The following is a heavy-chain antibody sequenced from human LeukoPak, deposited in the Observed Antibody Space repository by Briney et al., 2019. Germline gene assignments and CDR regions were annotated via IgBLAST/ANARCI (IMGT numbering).Heavy chain of an antibody. V-gene: IGHV1-18*01. Sequence: ASVKVSCKASGGTFNSFGINWVRQAPGQGLEWMGWISAYSGNTNYARKLQGRVTMTTDTSTSTAYMELRSLRSDDTAVYYCARDSRATVTTNYYYYYGMDVWGQGTTVTVSS. D-gene: IGHD4-11*01. CDR2: ISAYSGNT. J-gene: IGHJ6*02. CDR1: GGTFNSFG. CDR3: ARDSRATVTTNYYYYYGMDV.